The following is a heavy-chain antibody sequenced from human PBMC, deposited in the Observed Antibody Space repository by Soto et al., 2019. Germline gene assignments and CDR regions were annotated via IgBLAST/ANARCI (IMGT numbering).Heavy chain of an antibody. CDR3: ARARYYYDQRESNGATYRWLDS. J-gene: IGHJ5*01. CDR2: TYFRSKWYN. Sequence: RVAGNWFKQSPSRGLEWLGRTYFRSKWYNDYAGSVKSRITINPDTSRNHFSLQLNSVTPEDAAVYYCARARYYYDQRESNGATYRWLDSWGTGPLVTVSS. D-gene: IGHD3-22*01. CDR1: RVA. V-gene: IGHV6-1*01.